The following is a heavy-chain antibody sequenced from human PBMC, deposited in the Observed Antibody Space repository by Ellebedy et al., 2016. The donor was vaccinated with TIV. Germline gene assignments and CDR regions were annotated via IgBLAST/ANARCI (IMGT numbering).Heavy chain of an antibody. Sequence: GESLKISXAASRFTFSSYWMTWIRQAPGKGLEWVANINQDGSKNTYVDSVKGRFTVSRDNAKNSLYLQMNRLRAEDTAVYYCAKVGFMITFGRRGYFDYWGQGTLVTVSS. CDR1: RFTFSSYW. CDR2: INQDGSKN. V-gene: IGHV3-7*03. D-gene: IGHD3-16*01. J-gene: IGHJ4*02. CDR3: AKVGFMITFGRRGYFDY.